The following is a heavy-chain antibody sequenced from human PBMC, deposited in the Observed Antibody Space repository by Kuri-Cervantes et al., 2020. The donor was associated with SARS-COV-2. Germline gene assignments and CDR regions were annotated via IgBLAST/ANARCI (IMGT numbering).Heavy chain of an antibody. Sequence: GGSLRLSCAASGFTFSTSAMSWVRQAAGKGLEWVSAISSSGGTTHYTDSVKGRFIISRDNSKNTLYLQMTGLRAEDTAVYFCAKGSTAGSWTNFDYWGQGTLVTVSS. J-gene: IGHJ4*02. D-gene: IGHD6-13*01. V-gene: IGHV3-23*01. CDR1: GFTFSTSA. CDR2: ISSSGGTT. CDR3: AKGSTAGSWTNFDY.